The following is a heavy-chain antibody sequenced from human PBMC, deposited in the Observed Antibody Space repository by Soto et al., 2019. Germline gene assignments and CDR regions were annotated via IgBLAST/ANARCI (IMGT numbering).Heavy chain of an antibody. CDR1: GFTVSSNY. Sequence: EVQLVESGGGLVQPGGSLRLSCAASGFTVSSNYMSWVRQAPGKGLEWVSVIYSGGTTYYADSVKGRFTISRDNSKNTLYLQMNSLRDEDTAVYYCARNGDSSDYRGWFDPWGQGTLVNVSS. V-gene: IGHV3-66*01. D-gene: IGHD3-22*01. CDR3: ARNGDSSDYRGWFDP. CDR2: IYSGGTT. J-gene: IGHJ5*02.